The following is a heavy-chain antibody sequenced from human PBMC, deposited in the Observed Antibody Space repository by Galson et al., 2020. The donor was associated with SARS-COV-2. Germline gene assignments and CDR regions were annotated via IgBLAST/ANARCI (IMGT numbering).Heavy chain of an antibody. D-gene: IGHD7-27*01. CDR3: ARDRLGNDAFDV. J-gene: IGHJ3*01. Sequence: SETLSLTCDVSGGSISSSTYYWGWIRQPPGKGLEWIGNVYFSGSTYYNPSLRSRVTISIDTSKNQFSLKLTSMTAADTAVYYCARDRLGNDAFDVWGQGTMVTVSS. V-gene: IGHV4-39*07. CDR2: VYFSGST. CDR1: GGSISSSTYY.